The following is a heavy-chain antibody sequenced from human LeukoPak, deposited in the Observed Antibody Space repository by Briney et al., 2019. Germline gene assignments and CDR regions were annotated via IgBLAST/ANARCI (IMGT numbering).Heavy chain of an antibody. J-gene: IGHJ6*03. V-gene: IGHV4-4*07. Sequence: SETLSLTCDVSGGPIRNFYWTWIRQPVGKEPEWIGRIYSSGSTNYNPSLKGRLTLSVDMSKNQLSLQLRSVTAADTAVYYCARALLVTTSGYFYYYMDVWGTGTTVSVSS. D-gene: IGHD2-8*02. CDR3: ARALLVTTSGYFYYYMDV. CDR2: IYSSGST. CDR1: GGPIRNFY.